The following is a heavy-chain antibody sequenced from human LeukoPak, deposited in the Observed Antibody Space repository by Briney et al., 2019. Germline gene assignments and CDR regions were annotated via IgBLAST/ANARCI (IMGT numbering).Heavy chain of an antibody. CDR3: ARGYVAMLVNPRNWFDP. V-gene: IGHV1-2*06. J-gene: IGHJ5*02. D-gene: IGHD1-1*01. CDR1: GYTFTGYY. CDR2: INPNSGGT. Sequence: GASVKVSCKASGYTFTGYYMHWVRQAPGQGLEWMGRINPNSGGTNYAQKFQGRVTMTRDTSISTAYMELSRLRSDDTAVYYCARGYVAMLVNPRNWFDPGAQGPLVTVPS.